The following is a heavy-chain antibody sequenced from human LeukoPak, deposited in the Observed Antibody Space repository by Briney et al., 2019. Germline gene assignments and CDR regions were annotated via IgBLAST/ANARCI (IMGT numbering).Heavy chain of an antibody. CDR2: ISISGTKT. J-gene: IGHJ4*02. V-gene: IGHV3-23*01. CDR3: ANETRPNDY. CDR1: DFDFTSHA. Sequence: GGSLRLSCATSDFDFTSHAMTWVRQAPGRGLEWVSAISISGTKTYYGDSVEGRFIISRDNSKNTLYLQMNSLRVEDTAIYYCANETRPNDYWGRGTLVTVAS.